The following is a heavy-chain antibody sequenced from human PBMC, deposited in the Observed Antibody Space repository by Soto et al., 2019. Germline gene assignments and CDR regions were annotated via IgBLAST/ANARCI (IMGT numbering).Heavy chain of an antibody. Sequence: SVKVSCKASGGTFSSYTISWVRQAPGQGLEWMGRIIPILGIANYAQKFQGRVTITADKSTSTAYMELSSLRSEDTAVYYCARDSPLGNWNDFDYWGQGTLVTVSS. J-gene: IGHJ4*02. V-gene: IGHV1-69*04. CDR2: IIPILGIA. CDR1: GGTFSSYT. CDR3: ARDSPLGNWNDFDY. D-gene: IGHD1-1*01.